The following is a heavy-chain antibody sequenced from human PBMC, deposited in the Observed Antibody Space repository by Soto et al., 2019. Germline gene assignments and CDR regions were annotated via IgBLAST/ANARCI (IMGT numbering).Heavy chain of an antibody. CDR2: ISYDGSNK. V-gene: IGHV3-30*04. Sequence: QVHLVESGGGVVQPGTSLRLSCAASGITLSNYAMHWVRQAPGEGLEWVAVISYDGSNKYYADPVKGRFTISRDSSKNTLYLQMDSLRAEDTAVYYCAREHFGVVVAAILDFWGQGTLVTVSS. D-gene: IGHD2-21*02. CDR3: AREHFGVVVAAILDF. CDR1: GITLSNYA. J-gene: IGHJ4*02.